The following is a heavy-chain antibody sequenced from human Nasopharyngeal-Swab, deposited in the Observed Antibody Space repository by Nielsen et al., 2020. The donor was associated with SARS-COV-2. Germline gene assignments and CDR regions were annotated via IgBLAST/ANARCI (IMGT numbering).Heavy chain of an antibody. CDR1: GGSFSGYY. CDR2: INHSGST. CDR3: ARGFGDSSGYQKGYFDY. V-gene: IGHV4-34*01. Sequence: SETLSLTCAVYGGSFSGYYWSWIRQPPGKGLEWIGEINHSGSTNYNPSLKSRVTISVDTSKNQFSLMLSSVTAADTAVYYCARGFGDSSGYQKGYFDYWGQGTLVTVSS. J-gene: IGHJ4*02. D-gene: IGHD3-22*01.